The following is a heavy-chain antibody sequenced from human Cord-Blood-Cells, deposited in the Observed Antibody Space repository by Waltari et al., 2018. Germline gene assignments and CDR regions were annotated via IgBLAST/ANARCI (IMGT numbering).Heavy chain of an antibody. Sequence: EVQLLESGGGLVQPGGSLRLSCAASGFTFSSYAMSWVRQAPGKGLEWVASISGSGGRTYYADSVKCRFTISRDNSKNTLYLQMNSLRAEDTAVYYCAKGPRYSSSSNWGQGTLVTVSS. D-gene: IGHD6-6*01. V-gene: IGHV3-23*01. J-gene: IGHJ4*02. CDR3: AKGPRYSSSSN. CDR1: GFTFSSYA. CDR2: ISGSGGRT.